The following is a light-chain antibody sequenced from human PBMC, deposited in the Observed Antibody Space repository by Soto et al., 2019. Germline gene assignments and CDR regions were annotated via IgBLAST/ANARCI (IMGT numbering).Light chain of an antibody. Sequence: QSALTQPASVSGSPGQSITISCTGTSSDVGGYDYVSWYQQHPGKAPKLMIYEVSDRPLGVSNRFSGSKSGNTASPTISGLQAEDEADYYCSSYTSSDTLPYIFGTGTKLTVL. CDR1: SSDVGGYDY. CDR2: EVS. V-gene: IGLV2-14*01. CDR3: SSYTSSDTLPYI. J-gene: IGLJ1*01.